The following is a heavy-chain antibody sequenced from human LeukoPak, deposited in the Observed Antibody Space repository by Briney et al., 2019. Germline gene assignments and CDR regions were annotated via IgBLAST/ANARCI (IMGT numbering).Heavy chain of an antibody. Sequence: TGGSLRLSCAASGFTFSSYWMSWVRQAPGKGLEWVANINQDGSAKNYVDSVEGRFTISRDNAKNSLYLQMNSLSAEDTAIYYCARKTYYYDTSPAGWFDTWGQGTQGTVSS. CDR1: GFTFSSYW. V-gene: IGHV3-7*01. CDR2: INQDGSAK. D-gene: IGHD3-22*01. J-gene: IGHJ5*02. CDR3: ARKTYYYDTSPAGWFDT.